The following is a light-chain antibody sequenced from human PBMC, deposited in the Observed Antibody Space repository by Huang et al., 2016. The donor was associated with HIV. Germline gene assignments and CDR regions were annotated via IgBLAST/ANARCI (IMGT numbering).Light chain of an antibody. V-gene: IGKV1-NL1*01. Sequence: DIQMTQSPSSLSAFVGDTVTITCRASQGISNSVAWYQQKPGKAPKLLFYSTSRLESGVPSRFRGGGSGTDYTLTINSLQPDDFATYYCQQYYTSPTFGQGSKVEIK. CDR3: QQYYTSPT. J-gene: IGKJ1*01. CDR2: STS. CDR1: QGISNS.